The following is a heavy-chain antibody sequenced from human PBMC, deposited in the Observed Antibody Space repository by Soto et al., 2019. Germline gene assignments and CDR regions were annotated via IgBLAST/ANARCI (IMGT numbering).Heavy chain of an antibody. J-gene: IGHJ4*02. CDR3: ARGRTYYYDSSGLDY. CDR1: GYSFTGYF. D-gene: IGHD3-22*01. V-gene: IGHV1-2*02. Sequence: GASVKVSCKASGYSFTGYFMHWVRQAPEQGLEWMGWINPNSGDTNYAQKFQGRVTMTRDMSISTAYMEVRGLRFDDTAVYSCARGRTYYYDSSGLDYWGQGTLVTVSS. CDR2: INPNSGDT.